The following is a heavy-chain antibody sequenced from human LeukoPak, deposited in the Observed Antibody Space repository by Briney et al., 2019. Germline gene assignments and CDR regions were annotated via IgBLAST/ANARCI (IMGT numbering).Heavy chain of an antibody. Sequence: PSETLSLTCTVSGGSISSYYWSWIRQPPGKGLEWIGEIYHSGSTNYNPSLKSRVTISVDTSKNQFSLKLSSVTAADTAVYYCARGPRLRYFDWLLSPLFDYWGQGTLVTVSS. CDR3: ARGPRLRYFDWLLSPLFDY. CDR2: IYHSGST. V-gene: IGHV4-59*12. D-gene: IGHD3-9*01. J-gene: IGHJ4*02. CDR1: GGSISSYY.